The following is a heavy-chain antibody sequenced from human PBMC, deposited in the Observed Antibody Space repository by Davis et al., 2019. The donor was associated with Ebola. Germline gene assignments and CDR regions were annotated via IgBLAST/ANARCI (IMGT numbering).Heavy chain of an antibody. CDR3: ARLSSDDSSGLQ. CDR2: IYYSGST. Sequence: SETLSLTCSVSGASISSYYWSWIRQPPGKGLEWIGYIYYSGSTNYNPSLKSRVTISVDTSKNQFSLKLSSVTAADTAVYYCARLSSDDSSGLQWGQGTLVTVSS. J-gene: IGHJ4*02. D-gene: IGHD3-22*01. V-gene: IGHV4-59*08. CDR1: GASISSYY.